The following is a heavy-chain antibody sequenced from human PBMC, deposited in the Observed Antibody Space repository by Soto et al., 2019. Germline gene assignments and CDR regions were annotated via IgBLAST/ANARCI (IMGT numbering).Heavy chain of an antibody. V-gene: IGHV3-13*01. J-gene: IGHJ6*02. D-gene: IGHD3-3*01. CDR3: ARDLTRYDFWSGSVSYGMDV. Sequence: GVSLKISGASSGVNFISYSIHWVRQATGKGLEWVSAIGTAGDTYYPGSVNGRFTISRENAKNPLYLQMNSLRAGDTAVYYCARDLTRYDFWSGSVSYGMDVWGQGTKVTVSS. CDR2: IGTAGDT. CDR1: GVNFISYS.